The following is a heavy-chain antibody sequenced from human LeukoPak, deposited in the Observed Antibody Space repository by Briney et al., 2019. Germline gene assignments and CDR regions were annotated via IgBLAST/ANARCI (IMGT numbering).Heavy chain of an antibody. J-gene: IGHJ6*03. V-gene: IGHV3-7*01. Sequence: PGGSLRLSCAASGFTFGTYWMSWVRQAPGKGPEWVANIKQDGSEKYYVDSVKGRFTISRDNAKNSLFLQMNSLRDEDSAVYFCARDFYRSGSTYYYYYMDVWGKGTMVTVSS. CDR1: GFTFGTYW. CDR3: ARDFYRSGSTYYYYYMDV. D-gene: IGHD6-19*01. CDR2: IKQDGSEK.